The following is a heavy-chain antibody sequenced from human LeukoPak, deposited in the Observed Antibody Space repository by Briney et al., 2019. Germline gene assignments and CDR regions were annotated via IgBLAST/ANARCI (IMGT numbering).Heavy chain of an antibody. D-gene: IGHD3-10*01. V-gene: IGHV1-2*02. CDR3: ARGKGDLGWFGEAMDV. CDR1: GYTFTGYY. Sequence: GASVKVSCKASGYTFTGYYMHWVRQAPGQGLEWMGWINPNSGGTNYAQKFQGRVTMTRDTSISTAYMELSRLRSDDTAVYYCARGKGDLGWFGEAMDVWGQGTTVTVSS. CDR2: INPNSGGT. J-gene: IGHJ6*02.